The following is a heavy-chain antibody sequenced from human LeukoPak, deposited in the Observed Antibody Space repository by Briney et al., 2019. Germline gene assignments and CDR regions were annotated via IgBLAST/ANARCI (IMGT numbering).Heavy chain of an antibody. CDR1: GGPISSGGYS. D-gene: IGHD1-26*01. CDR3: ARDRAGLGLLDF. Sequence: SQTLSLTCAVSGGPISSGGYSWAWLRQPPGTGLEWLGYIFQSGSPSYNPSLRSRVTISVDTSRNHFSLELISVTAADTAMYYCARDRAGLGLLDFWGQGTMVTVSS. CDR2: IFQSGSP. J-gene: IGHJ3*01. V-gene: IGHV4-30-2*01.